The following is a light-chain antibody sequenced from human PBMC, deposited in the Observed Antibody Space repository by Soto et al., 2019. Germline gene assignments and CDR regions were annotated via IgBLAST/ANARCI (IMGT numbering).Light chain of an antibody. CDR3: SSYTSGTTLV. CDR2: EVT. Sequence: QSALTQPASVSGSPGQSITISCTGTSSDVGGYNYVSWYQQHPDKAPNLMIYEVTHRPSGVSNRFSGSKSGNTASLTISGLQAEDEADYYCSSYTSGTTLVFGGGTKVTVL. V-gene: IGLV2-14*01. CDR1: SSDVGGYNY. J-gene: IGLJ3*02.